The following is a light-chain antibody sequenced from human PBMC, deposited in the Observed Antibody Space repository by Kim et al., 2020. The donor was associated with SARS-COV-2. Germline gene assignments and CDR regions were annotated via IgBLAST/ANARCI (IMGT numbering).Light chain of an antibody. V-gene: IGLV8-61*01. CDR1: SGSVSTSYY. CDR3: VLYMGSGIWV. J-gene: IGLJ3*02. CDR2: STT. Sequence: GGKVTHACGLGSGSVSTSYYPSGYQQTPGQAPRTLIYSTTTRSSGVPDRCSGSILGNKAALTITGAQADDESDYYCVLYMGSGIWVFGGGTQLTVL.